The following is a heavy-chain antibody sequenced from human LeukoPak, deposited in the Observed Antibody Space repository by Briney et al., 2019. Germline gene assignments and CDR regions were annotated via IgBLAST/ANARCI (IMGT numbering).Heavy chain of an antibody. CDR3: ARLSSSWSSVASDY. J-gene: IGHJ4*02. V-gene: IGHV4-39*01. CDR2: IYYSGST. D-gene: IGHD6-13*01. CDR1: GGSISSSSYY. Sequence: SETLSLTCTVSGGSISSSSYYWGWIRQPPGKGLEWIGSIYYSGSTYYNPSLKSRVTISVDTSKNQFSLKLSSVTAADTAVYYCARLSSSWSSVASDYWGQGTVVTVSS.